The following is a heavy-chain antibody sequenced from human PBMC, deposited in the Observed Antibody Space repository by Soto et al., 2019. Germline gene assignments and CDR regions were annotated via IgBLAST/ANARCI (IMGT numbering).Heavy chain of an antibody. Sequence: QITLKESGPTLVKPTQTLTLTCTFSGISLSTSGVGVGWIRQPPRKALEWLALIYWDDDKRYSPSMKSRLTITNDTSKTQVVLTMTNMDPVDTATYYCAHRLAATGLFDYWGQGTLVTVSS. CDR2: IYWDDDK. V-gene: IGHV2-5*02. J-gene: IGHJ4*02. D-gene: IGHD6-13*01. CDR1: GISLSTSGVG. CDR3: AHRLAATGLFDY.